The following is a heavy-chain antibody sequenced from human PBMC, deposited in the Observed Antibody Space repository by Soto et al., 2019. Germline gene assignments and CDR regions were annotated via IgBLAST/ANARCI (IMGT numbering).Heavy chain of an antibody. CDR2: IRSKANSYAT. Sequence: EVQLVESGGGLVQPGGSLKLSCAVSGFSFSGSVMHWVRQASGKGLEWVGRIRSKANSYATAYAASVKGRFTISRDDSKNTAYLQMNSLKTEDTAVYYCTRPRGGNSDYNDYWGQGTLVTVSS. V-gene: IGHV3-73*02. CDR1: GFSFSGSV. J-gene: IGHJ4*02. CDR3: TRPRGGNSDYNDY. D-gene: IGHD2-21*02.